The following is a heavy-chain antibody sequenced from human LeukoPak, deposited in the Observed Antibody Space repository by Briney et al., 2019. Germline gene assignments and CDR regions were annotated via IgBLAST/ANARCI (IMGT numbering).Heavy chain of an antibody. CDR2: ISGRGGST. D-gene: IGHD3-22*01. CDR3: AKDLLHYYDSSGYPWYFDY. CDR1: GFTFSSYA. V-gene: IGHV3-23*01. Sequence: GGSLRLSCAASGFTFSSYAMSWVRQAPGKGLEWVSAISGRGGSTYYADSVKGRFTISRDNSKNTLYLQMNSLRAEDTAVYYCAKDLLHYYDSSGYPWYFDYWGQGTLVTVSS. J-gene: IGHJ4*02.